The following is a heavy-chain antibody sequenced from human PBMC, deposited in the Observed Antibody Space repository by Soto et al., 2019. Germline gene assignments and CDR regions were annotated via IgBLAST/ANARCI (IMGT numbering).Heavy chain of an antibody. D-gene: IGHD3-3*01. V-gene: IGHV3-23*01. CDR2: ISGSGGST. J-gene: IGHJ4*02. Sequence: EVQLLESGGGLVQPGGSLRLSCAASGFTFSSYAMSWVRQAPGKGLEWVSAISGSGGSTYYADSVKGRFTISRDNSKNTMYLQMNSLRAEDTAVYYCAKEEAVFWSECGGYYFDYWGQGTLVTVSS. CDR1: GFTFSSYA. CDR3: AKEEAVFWSECGGYYFDY.